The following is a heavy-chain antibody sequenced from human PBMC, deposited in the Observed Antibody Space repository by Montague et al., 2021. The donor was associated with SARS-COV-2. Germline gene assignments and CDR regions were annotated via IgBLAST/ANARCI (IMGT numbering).Heavy chain of an antibody. D-gene: IGHD6-13*01. J-gene: IGHJ6*02. V-gene: IGHV3-21*01. CDR2: ISSSSSYI. CDR3: ASGAIAAAGTGYYYYGMDV. Sequence: LRLSYAASGFTFSSYSMNWVRQAPGKGLEWVSSISSSSSYIYYADSVKGRFTISRDNAKNSLYLQMNSLRAEDTAVYYCASGAIAAAGTGYYYYGMDVWGQGTTVTVSS. CDR1: GFTFSSYS.